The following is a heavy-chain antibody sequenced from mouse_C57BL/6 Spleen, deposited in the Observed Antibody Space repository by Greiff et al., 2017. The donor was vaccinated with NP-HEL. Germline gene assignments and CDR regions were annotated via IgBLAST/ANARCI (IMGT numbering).Heavy chain of an antibody. CDR2: INPNNGGT. D-gene: IGHD2-10*01. CDR3: ARSYYGNLYYAMDY. Sequence: VQLKESGPELVKPGASVKMSCKASGYTFTDYNMHWVKQSHGKSLEWIGYINPNNGGTSYNQKFKGKATLTVNKSSSTAYMELRSLTSEDSAVYYCARSYYGNLYYAMDYWGQGTSVTVSS. J-gene: IGHJ4*01. CDR1: GYTFTDYN. V-gene: IGHV1-22*01.